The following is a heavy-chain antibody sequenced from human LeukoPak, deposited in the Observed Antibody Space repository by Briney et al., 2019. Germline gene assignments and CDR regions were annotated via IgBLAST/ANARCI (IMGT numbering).Heavy chain of an antibody. D-gene: IGHD3-22*01. J-gene: IGHJ3*02. Sequence: GASVKVSCKASGYRFTSYGISWVRQAPGQGLEWMGWISAYNGNTNYAQKLQGRVTMTTDTSTSTAYMELRSLRSDDTAVYYCAREAAYYYDSSGSLGSDAFDIWGQGTMVTVSS. CDR2: ISAYNGNT. V-gene: IGHV1-18*01. CDR1: GYRFTSYG. CDR3: AREAAYYYDSSGSLGSDAFDI.